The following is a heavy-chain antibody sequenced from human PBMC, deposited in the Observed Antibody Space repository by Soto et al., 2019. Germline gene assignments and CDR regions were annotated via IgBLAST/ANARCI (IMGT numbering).Heavy chain of an antibody. CDR2: IFYSGHL. D-gene: IGHD1-26*01. CDR3: AREGGGYRFDY. CDR1: GTSFGTYY. Sequence: SETLSLTCAVSGTSFGTYYWSWIRQPPGKGLEWIGYIFYSGHLKYNPSLKIRLTISVDPPKNQISLRPTSLTAADTAVYYCAREGGGYRFDYWGQGALVTVSS. J-gene: IGHJ4*02. V-gene: IGHV4-59*01.